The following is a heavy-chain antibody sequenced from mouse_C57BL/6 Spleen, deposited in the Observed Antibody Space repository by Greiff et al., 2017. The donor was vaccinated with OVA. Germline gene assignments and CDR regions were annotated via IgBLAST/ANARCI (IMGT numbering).Heavy chain of an antibody. CDR2: IDPSDSET. Sequence: VKLQQPGAELVRPGSSVKLSCKASGYTFTSYWMHWVKQRPIQGLEWIGNIDPSDSETHYNQKFKDKATLTVDKSSSTAYMQLSSLTSEDSAVYYCARDTTVVATRGYFDYWGQGTTLTVSS. CDR1: GYTFTSYW. CDR3: ARDTTVVATRGYFDY. V-gene: IGHV1-52*01. J-gene: IGHJ2*01. D-gene: IGHD1-1*01.